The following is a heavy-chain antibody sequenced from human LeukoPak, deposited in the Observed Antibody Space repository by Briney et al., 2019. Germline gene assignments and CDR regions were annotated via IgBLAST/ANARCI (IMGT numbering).Heavy chain of an antibody. Sequence: QPGGSLRLSCVASGFSFSGYAIHWVRQAPGKGLEGVALISYNGGRKDYADSVKGRFTIDRDNSKNTVYLQMNSLRPDDTAIYFCARQEARNYYYEGLDYWGQGNLVTVSS. CDR1: GFSFSGYA. J-gene: IGHJ4*02. V-gene: IGHV3-30*04. D-gene: IGHD3-22*01. CDR2: ISYNGGRK. CDR3: ARQEARNYYYEGLDY.